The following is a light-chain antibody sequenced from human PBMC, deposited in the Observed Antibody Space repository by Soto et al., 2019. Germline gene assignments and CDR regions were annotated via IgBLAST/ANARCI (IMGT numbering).Light chain of an antibody. CDR1: QTISTY. Sequence: DIQMTQSPSSLSASVGDRVTITCRASQTISTYLNWYQQKPGKAPRLLIYDASSLLSGVPSRFSGSGSGTDFSLTISSLQPVDSATYFCQQYNDFQYSFGPGTKLDI. CDR2: DAS. CDR3: QQYNDFQYS. J-gene: IGKJ2*01. V-gene: IGKV1-39*01.